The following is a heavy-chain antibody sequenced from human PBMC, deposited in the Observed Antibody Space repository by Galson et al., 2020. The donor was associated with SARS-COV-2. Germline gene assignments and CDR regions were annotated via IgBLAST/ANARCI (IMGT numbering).Heavy chain of an antibody. CDR2: ISWTSGSI. J-gene: IGHJ4*02. V-gene: IGHV3-9*01. CDR1: GFTFDDYA. Sequence: SLKTSCAASGFTFDDYAMHWVRQAPGKGLEWVSGISWTSGSIGYADSVKGRFTISRDNAKNSLYLQMNSLRAEDTALYYCAKGGIAAAGPFDYWGQGTLVTVSS. D-gene: IGHD6-13*01. CDR3: AKGGIAAAGPFDY.